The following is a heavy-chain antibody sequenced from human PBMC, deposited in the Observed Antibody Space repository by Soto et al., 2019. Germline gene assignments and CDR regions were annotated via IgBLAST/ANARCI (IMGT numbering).Heavy chain of an antibody. J-gene: IGHJ6*02. V-gene: IGHV4-30-2*01. CDR2: IYHSGST. CDR1: GGSISSAGYS. Sequence: TLSVTCAVSGGSISSAGYSWSWIQQRPGKGLEWIGYIYHSGSTYYNPSLKRRVTISVDRSKNQFSLKLSSVTAADTAVYYCARAPGSGSSYSGGYYYYGMDVWGQGTTVTVSS. CDR3: ARAPGSGSSYSGGYYYYGMDV. D-gene: IGHD3-10*01.